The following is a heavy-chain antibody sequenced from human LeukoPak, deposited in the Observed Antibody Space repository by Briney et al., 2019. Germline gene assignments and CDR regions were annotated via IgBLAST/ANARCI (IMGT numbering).Heavy chain of an antibody. CDR3: ARDDRRTKIVGATPCGY. CDR2: ISAYNGNT. V-gene: IGHV1-18*01. CDR1: GYTFTSYG. Sequence: ASVKVSCKASGYTFTSYGISWVRQAPGQGLEWMGWISAYNGNTNYAQKLQGRVTMNTDTSTSTAYMELRSLKSDDTAVYYCARDDRRTKIVGATPCGYWGQGTLVTVSS. J-gene: IGHJ4*02. D-gene: IGHD1-26*01.